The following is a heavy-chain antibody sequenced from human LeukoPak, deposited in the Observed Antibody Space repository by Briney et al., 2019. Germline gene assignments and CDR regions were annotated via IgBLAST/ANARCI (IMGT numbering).Heavy chain of an antibody. V-gene: IGHV1-18*01. J-gene: IGHJ6*03. Sequence: ASVKVSCKASGYTFTSYGFNWVRQAPGQGLEWMGWISPYYGNTNYAQKFQDRVTMTTDTATSVAYLELRSLRSDDTAVYYCARDTYCSSTSCFPYYMDVWGTGTTVTVSS. CDR2: ISPYYGNT. CDR1: GYTFTSYG. CDR3: ARDTYCSSTSCFPYYMDV. D-gene: IGHD2-2*01.